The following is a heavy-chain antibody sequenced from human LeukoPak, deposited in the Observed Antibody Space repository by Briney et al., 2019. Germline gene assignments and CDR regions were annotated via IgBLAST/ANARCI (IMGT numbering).Heavy chain of an antibody. CDR2: INHSGST. CDR3: ARGHWGKELYYFDY. J-gene: IGHJ4*02. Sequence: SETLSLTCAVYGGSFSGYYWSWIRQPPGKGLEWIGEINHSGSTNYNPSLKSRVTISVDTSKNQFSPKLSSVTAADTAVYYCARGHWGKELYYFDYWGQGTLVTVSS. V-gene: IGHV4-34*01. CDR1: GGSFSGYY. D-gene: IGHD3-16*01.